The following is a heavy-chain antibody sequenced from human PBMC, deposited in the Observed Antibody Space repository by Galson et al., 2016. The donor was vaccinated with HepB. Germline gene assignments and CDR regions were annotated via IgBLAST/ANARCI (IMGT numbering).Heavy chain of an antibody. V-gene: IGHV4-31*03. J-gene: IGHJ4*02. Sequence: TLSLTCTVPSGSISSGGYYWSWIRQHPGKGLEWIGYIYFSGTTSYNPSLKSRVTISLDTSKNRFSLKLTSVTAADTAVYFCASNLIGPYYFDYWGQGTLVTVSS. D-gene: IGHD3-9*01. CDR1: SGSISSGGYY. CDR2: IYFSGTT. CDR3: ASNLIGPYYFDY.